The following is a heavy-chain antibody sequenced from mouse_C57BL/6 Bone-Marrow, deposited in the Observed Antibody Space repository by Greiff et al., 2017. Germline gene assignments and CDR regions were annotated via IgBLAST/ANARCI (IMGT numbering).Heavy chain of an antibody. V-gene: IGHV5-4*01. Sequence: EVKVVESGGDLVKPGGSLKLSCAASGFTFSSYAMSWVRQTPEKRLEWVATISDGGSYTYYPDNVKGRFTISRDNAKNNLYLQMSHLKSEDTAMYYCARERGDYWGQGTTLTVSS. J-gene: IGHJ2*01. CDR1: GFTFSSYA. CDR2: ISDGGSYT. CDR3: ARERGDY.